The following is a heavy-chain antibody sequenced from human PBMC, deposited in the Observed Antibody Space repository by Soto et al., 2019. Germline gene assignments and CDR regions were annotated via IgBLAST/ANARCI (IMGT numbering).Heavy chain of an antibody. J-gene: IGHJ3*02. Sequence: SETLSLTCALYYGSFSVYYWIWIRQSPGEGLEWIGEINHSGSTNYNPSLKSRVTMSVDASKNQFSLKLSSVTAADTAVYYCARDSTRRGACDIWGQGTTVTVSS. CDR2: INHSGST. D-gene: IGHD4-4*01. CDR3: ARDSTRRGACDI. V-gene: IGHV4-34*01. CDR1: YGSFSVYY.